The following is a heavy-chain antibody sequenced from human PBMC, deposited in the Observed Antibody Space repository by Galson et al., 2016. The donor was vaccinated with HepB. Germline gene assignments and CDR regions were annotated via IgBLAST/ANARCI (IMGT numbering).Heavy chain of an antibody. J-gene: IGHJ6*02. CDR2: ISSSGNYI. CDR3: ARGGPRAAAGVNYYCDHGMDV. V-gene: IGHV3-21*01. Sequence: SLRLSCAGSGFPFSSYTINWVRQAPGKGLEWVSCISSSGNYIYYAGSMKGRFTISRDNAKNSLYLQMNSLSAEDTAVYYCARGGPRAAAGVNYYCDHGMDVWGQGTTVTVS. D-gene: IGHD6-13*01. CDR1: GFPFSSYT.